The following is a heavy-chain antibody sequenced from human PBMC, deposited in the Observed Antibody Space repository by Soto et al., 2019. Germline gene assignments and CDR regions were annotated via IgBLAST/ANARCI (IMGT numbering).Heavy chain of an antibody. V-gene: IGHV3-7*03. D-gene: IGHD3-9*01. Sequence: GGSLRLSCAASGFTFSSYWMRWVRQAPGKGLEWVANIKQDGSEKYYVDSVKGRFTISIDNAKNSLYLQMNSLRAEDTAVYYCARSVLRHFDWLYNWFDPWGQGTLVTVSS. CDR3: ARSVLRHFDWLYNWFDP. CDR2: IKQDGSEK. CDR1: GFTFSSYW. J-gene: IGHJ5*02.